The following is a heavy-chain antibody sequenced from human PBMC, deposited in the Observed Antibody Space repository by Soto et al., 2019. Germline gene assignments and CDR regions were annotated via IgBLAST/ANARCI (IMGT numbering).Heavy chain of an antibody. V-gene: IGHV4-30-4*01. J-gene: IGHJ5*02. CDR2: IYYSGST. D-gene: IGHD2-2*01. CDR3: AIEVCGRYCIITSCYAVGYSSSLKNWFDP. Sequence: PSETLSLTCTVSGGSISSGDYYWSWIRQPPGKGLEWIGYIYYSGSTYYNPSLKSRVTISVDTSKNQFSLKLSSVTAADTAVYYCAIEVCGRYCIITSCYAVGYSSSLKNWFDPWGQGTLVTVSS. CDR1: GGSISSGDYY.